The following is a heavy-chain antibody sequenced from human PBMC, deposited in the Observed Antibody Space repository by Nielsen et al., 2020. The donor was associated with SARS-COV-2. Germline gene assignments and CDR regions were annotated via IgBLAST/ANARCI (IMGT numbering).Heavy chain of an antibody. CDR1: GFTFSSYW. D-gene: IGHD5-18*01. J-gene: IGHJ3*02. V-gene: IGHV3-30*03. CDR3: ASWAIQTNAFDI. CDR2: ISYDGSNK. Sequence: GESLKISCAASGFTFSSYWMSWVRQAPGKGLEWVAVISYDGSNKYYADSVKGRFTISRDNSKNTLYLQMNSLRAEDTAVYYCASWAIQTNAFDIWGQGTMVTVSS.